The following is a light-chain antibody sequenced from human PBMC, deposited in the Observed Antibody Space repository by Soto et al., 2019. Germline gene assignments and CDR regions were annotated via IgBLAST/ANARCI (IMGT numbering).Light chain of an antibody. CDR2: LGS. V-gene: IGKV2-28*01. J-gene: IGKJ5*01. Sequence: IVTTQSPLSLPVTPGEPASISCRSSQSLLHSNGYNYLDWYLQKPGQSPQLLIYLGSNRSSGVPDRFSGSGSGTDFTLNISRVEAEDVGVYYCMQALQTPSTFGQGTRLEIK. CDR3: MQALQTPST. CDR1: QSLLHSNGYNY.